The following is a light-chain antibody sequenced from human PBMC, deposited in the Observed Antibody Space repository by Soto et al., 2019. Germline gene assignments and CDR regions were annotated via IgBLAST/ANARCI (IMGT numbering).Light chain of an antibody. V-gene: IGKV1-5*01. Sequence: DIQMTQSPSTLSASVGDRVTITCRASQSISSWVAWYQQNPGKAPKLLIYDASSLQSGVPSRFSGSESGTEFTLTISSLQPDDFATYYCQQYNSYPVTFGQGTKVDIK. CDR1: QSISSW. CDR3: QQYNSYPVT. CDR2: DAS. J-gene: IGKJ1*01.